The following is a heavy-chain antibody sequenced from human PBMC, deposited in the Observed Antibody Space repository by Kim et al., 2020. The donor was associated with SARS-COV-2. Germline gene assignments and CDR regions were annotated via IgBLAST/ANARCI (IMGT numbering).Heavy chain of an antibody. J-gene: IGHJ4*02. CDR3: ARDGGGFLEWLTDYFDY. V-gene: IGHV1-46*01. Sequence: FQGRVTMTRDTSTSTVYMELSSLRSDDTAVYYCARDGGGFLEWLTDYFDYWGQGTLVTVSS. D-gene: IGHD3-3*01.